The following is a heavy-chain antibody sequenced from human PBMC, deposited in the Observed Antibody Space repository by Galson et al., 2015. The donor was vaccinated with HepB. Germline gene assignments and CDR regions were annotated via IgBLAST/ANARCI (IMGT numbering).Heavy chain of an antibody. CDR3: ARSDSSGYYYWRAYDAFDI. CDR1: GYTFTSYG. J-gene: IGHJ3*02. CDR2: ISAYNGNT. V-gene: IGHV1-18*04. Sequence: SVKVSCKASGYTFTSYGISWVRQAPGQGPEWMGWISAYNGNTNYAQKLQGRVTMTTDTSTSTAYMELRSLRSDDTAVYYCARSDSSGYYYWRAYDAFDIWGQGTMVTVSS. D-gene: IGHD3-22*01.